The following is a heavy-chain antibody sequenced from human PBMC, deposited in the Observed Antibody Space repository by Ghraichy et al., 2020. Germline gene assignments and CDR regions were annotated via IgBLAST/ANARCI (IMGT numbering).Heavy chain of an antibody. CDR2: ISAYNGNT. D-gene: IGHD6-6*01. V-gene: IGHV1-18*01. CDR3: ARRGLYSSSDYYFDY. CDR1: GYTFTSYG. J-gene: IGHJ4*02. Sequence: ASVKVSCKASGYTFTSYGISWVRQAPGQGLEWMGWISAYNGNTNYAQKLQGRVTMTTDTSTSTAYMELRSLRSDDTAVYYCARRGLYSSSDYYFDYWGQGTLVTVSS.